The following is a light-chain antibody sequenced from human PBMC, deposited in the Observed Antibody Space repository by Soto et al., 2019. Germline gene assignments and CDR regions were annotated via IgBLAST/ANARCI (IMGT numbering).Light chain of an antibody. Sequence: VMTQSPDSLAVSLGERATINCKSSQSVLSSSNNKNYLAWYQQKPGQPPKLIIHWASTRDSEVPDRFSGSGSGTDFTLTISRLQAEDVAVYYCQQYYSTPWTFGQGTKVEIK. CDR3: QQYYSTPWT. CDR2: WAS. J-gene: IGKJ1*01. V-gene: IGKV4-1*01. CDR1: QSVLSSSNNKNY.